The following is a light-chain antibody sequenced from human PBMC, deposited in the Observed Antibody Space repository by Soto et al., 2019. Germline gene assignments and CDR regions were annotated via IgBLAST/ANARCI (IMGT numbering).Light chain of an antibody. Sequence: GDRATITCRASQSISSWLAWYQQKPGKAPKLLIYDASSLESGVPSRFSGSGSGTEFTLTISSLQPDDFATYYCQQYNSYWTFGQGTKVEIK. J-gene: IGKJ1*01. V-gene: IGKV1-5*01. CDR2: DAS. CDR1: QSISSW. CDR3: QQYNSYWT.